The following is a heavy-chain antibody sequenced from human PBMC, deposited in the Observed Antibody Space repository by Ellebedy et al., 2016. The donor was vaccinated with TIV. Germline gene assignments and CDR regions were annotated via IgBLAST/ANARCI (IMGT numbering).Heavy chain of an antibody. V-gene: IGHV1-69*13. D-gene: IGHD6-19*01. CDR2: ITPIFGRA. Sequence: ASVKVSXXASGGIFSTYGINWVRQAPGQGLEWMGGITPIFGRANYAQKFQGRVIITADESTTTAYMELSSLRFEDTAVYYCARGWTVAGSPDPLFFWGQGTLVTVSS. CDR3: ARGWTVAGSPDPLFF. J-gene: IGHJ4*02. CDR1: GGIFSTYG.